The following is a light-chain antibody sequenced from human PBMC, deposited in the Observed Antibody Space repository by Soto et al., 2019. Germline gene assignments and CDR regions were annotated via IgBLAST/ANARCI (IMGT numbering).Light chain of an antibody. V-gene: IGLV2-14*01. CDR2: EVS. Sequence: QSALTQPASVSGSPGQSITISCTGTSSDVGAYTYVSWYQQNPGKAPKLMIFEVSDRPSGVSNRFSGSKSGNTASLTISGPQADDEAEYYCSSYPTGTPLVFGGGTKLTVL. CDR3: SSYPTGTPLV. J-gene: IGLJ2*01. CDR1: SSDVGAYTY.